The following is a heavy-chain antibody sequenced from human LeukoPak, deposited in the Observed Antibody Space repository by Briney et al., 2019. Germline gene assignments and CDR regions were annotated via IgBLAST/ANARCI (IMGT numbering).Heavy chain of an antibody. D-gene: IGHD3-22*01. CDR2: ISYDGSNK. CDR3: AKDEYDSSGYYSPYFDY. V-gene: IGHV3-30*18. CDR1: GFTFSSYG. Sequence: PGGSLRLSCAASGFTFSSYGMHWVRQAPGKGLEWVAVISYDGSNKYYADSVKGRFTISRDNSKNTLYLQMNSLRAEDTAVYYCAKDEYDSSGYYSPYFDYWGQGTLVTVSS. J-gene: IGHJ4*02.